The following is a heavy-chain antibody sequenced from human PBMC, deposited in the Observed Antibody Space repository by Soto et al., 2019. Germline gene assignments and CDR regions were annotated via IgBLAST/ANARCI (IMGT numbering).Heavy chain of an antibody. J-gene: IGHJ4*02. CDR1: GGTLNYYA. CDR2: IAPVLRTT. D-gene: IGHD2-21*02. CDR3: ARGTVVTFQADY. V-gene: IGHV1-69*01. Sequence: QVHLVQSGTEVKKPGSSVKVSCKAPGGTLNYYAIIWVRQAPGQGLEWVGGIAPVLRTTNYAQKFQGRVKITADASTSTAFMELSSLRSEDTGVYNCARGTVVTFQADYWGQGTLVTVSS.